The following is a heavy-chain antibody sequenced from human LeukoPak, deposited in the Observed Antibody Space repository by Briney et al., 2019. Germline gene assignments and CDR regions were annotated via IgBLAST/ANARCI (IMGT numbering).Heavy chain of an antibody. Sequence: GGSLRLSCAASGFTLSSYWMSWVRQAPGKGLEWVANIKQDGSEKYYVDSVKGRFTISRDNAKNSLYLQMNSLRAEDTAVYYCAPSRAGRPPSFDYWGQGTLVTVSS. J-gene: IGHJ4*02. CDR1: GFTLSSYW. CDR3: APSRAGRPPSFDY. D-gene: IGHD6-13*01. V-gene: IGHV3-7*02. CDR2: IKQDGSEK.